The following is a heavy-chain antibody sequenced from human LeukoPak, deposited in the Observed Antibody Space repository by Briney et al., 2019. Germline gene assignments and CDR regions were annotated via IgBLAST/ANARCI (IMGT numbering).Heavy chain of an antibody. CDR2: IYSGGST. CDR3: ARDPAYCSSTSCYIG. Sequence: GGSLRLSCAASGFTVSSNYMSWVRQAPGKGLEWVSVIYSGGSTYYADSVKGRFTISRDNSKNTLYLQMNSLRAEDTAVYYCARDPAYCSSTSCYIGWGQGTLVTVSS. D-gene: IGHD2-2*01. CDR1: GFTVSSNY. V-gene: IGHV3-66*01. J-gene: IGHJ4*02.